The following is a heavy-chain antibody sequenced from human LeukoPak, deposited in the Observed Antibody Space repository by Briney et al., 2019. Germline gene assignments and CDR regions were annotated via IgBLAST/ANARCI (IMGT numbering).Heavy chain of an antibody. CDR3: ARPGIYDTYDAFDI. V-gene: IGHV4-39*01. CDR2: IYYSGST. Sequence: KTSETLSLTCTVSGGSISSSSYYWGWIRQPPGKGLEWIGSIYYSGSTYYNPSLKSRVTISVDTSKNQFSLKLSSVTAADTAVYYCARPGIYDTYDAFDIWGQGTMVTVSS. D-gene: IGHD3-22*01. J-gene: IGHJ3*02. CDR1: GGSISSSSYY.